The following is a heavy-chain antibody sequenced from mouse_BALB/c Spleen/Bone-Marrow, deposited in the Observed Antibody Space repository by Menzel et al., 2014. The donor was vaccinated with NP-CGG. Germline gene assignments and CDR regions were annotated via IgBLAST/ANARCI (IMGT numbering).Heavy chain of an antibody. V-gene: IGHV3-2*02. D-gene: IGHD3-1*01. CDR1: GYSITSDYV. CDR2: ISYSGSI. J-gene: IGHJ1*01. CDR3: ASSADWYFDV. Sequence: EVQLQQSGPGLVKPSQSLSLTCTVAGYSITSDYVWNWIRQFPGNKLEWMGYISYSGSISYNPSLKSRTSITRDTSKNQVFLQLNSVTTEDTATYYCASSADWYFDVWGAGTTVIVSS.